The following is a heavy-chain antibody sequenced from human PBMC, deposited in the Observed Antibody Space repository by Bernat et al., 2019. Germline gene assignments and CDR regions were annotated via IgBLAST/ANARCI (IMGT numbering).Heavy chain of an antibody. Sequence: QLQLQESGPGLVKPSETLSLTCTVSGGSISSSSYYWGWIRQPPGKGLEWIGSIYYSGSTYYNPSLKSRVTISVDTSKNQFSLKLSSVTAADTAVYYCARHGHQWELLAEFDYWGQGTLVTVSS. CDR1: GGSISSSSYY. D-gene: IGHD1-26*01. CDR3: ARHGHQWELLAEFDY. J-gene: IGHJ4*02. V-gene: IGHV4-39*01. CDR2: IYYSGST.